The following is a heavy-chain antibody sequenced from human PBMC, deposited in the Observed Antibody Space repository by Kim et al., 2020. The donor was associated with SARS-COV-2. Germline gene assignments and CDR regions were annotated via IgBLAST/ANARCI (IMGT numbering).Heavy chain of an antibody. D-gene: IGHD6-13*01. V-gene: IGHV1-2*06. CDR1: GYTFTGYY. CDR2: INPNSGGT. J-gene: IGHJ6*02. CDR3: ARDKLAADIYYYYGMDV. Sequence: ASVKVSCKASGYTFTGYYMHWVRQAPGQGLEWMGRINPNSGGTNYAQKFQGRVTMTRDTSISTAYMELSRLRSDDTAVYYCARDKLAADIYYYYGMDVWGQGTTVTVSS.